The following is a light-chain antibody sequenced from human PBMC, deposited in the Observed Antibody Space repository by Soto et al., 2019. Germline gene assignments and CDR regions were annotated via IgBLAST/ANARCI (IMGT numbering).Light chain of an antibody. V-gene: IGLV2-14*01. J-gene: IGLJ1*01. CDR2: EVS. CDR3: NSYASSGTLV. Sequence: QSALTQPASVSGPPGQSITLSCTGTSSDVGGYNYVSWYQQHPGKAPKLMIYEVSNRPSGVSNRFSGSKSGNTASLTISGLQAEDEADYYCNSYASSGTLVFGTGTKVTV. CDR1: SSDVGGYNY.